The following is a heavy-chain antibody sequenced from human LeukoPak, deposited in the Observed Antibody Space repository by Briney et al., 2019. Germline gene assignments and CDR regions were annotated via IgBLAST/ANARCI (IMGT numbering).Heavy chain of an antibody. Sequence: GGSLRLSCAASGFTFSSYAMHWVRQAPGKGLEWVAVISYDGSNKYYADSVKGRFTISRDNSKNTLYLQMNSLRAEDTAVYYCAKDTDYGDYGWGQGTLVTVSS. V-gene: IGHV3-30*04. CDR3: AKDTDYGDYG. D-gene: IGHD4-17*01. CDR2: ISYDGSNK. J-gene: IGHJ4*02. CDR1: GFTFSSYA.